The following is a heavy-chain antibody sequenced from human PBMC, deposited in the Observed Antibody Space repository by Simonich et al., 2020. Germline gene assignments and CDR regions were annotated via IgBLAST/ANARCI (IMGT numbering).Heavy chain of an antibody. Sequence: QVQMVQSGAEGKKPGSSVKVYCKASGGTLSSYAISLVRQATGQGLEWMGRIHPILEKANKAPEDPGRVKTTADKSTRTAYMELSSLRSEDTAVYYCARTNTMRELDTMVRGVDYFDYWGQGTLVTVSS. D-gene: IGHD3-10*01. CDR3: ARTNTMRELDTMVRGVDYFDY. J-gene: IGHJ4*02. V-gene: IGHV1-69*09. CDR2: IHPILEKA. CDR1: GGTLSSYA.